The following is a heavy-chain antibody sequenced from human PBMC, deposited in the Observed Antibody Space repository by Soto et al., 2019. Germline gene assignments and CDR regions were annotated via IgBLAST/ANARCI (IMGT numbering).Heavy chain of an antibody. D-gene: IGHD2-21*02. CDR2: ISAYNGNT. J-gene: IGHJ4*02. Sequence: QVQLVQSGAEVKKPGASVKVSCKASGYTFTSYGISWVRQAPGQGLEWMGWISAYNGNTNYAQKLQGRVTMTTDTSTSTAYMELRSLRSDDTAVYYCARTHIVVLTATPGLCDFWGQGTLVTVSS. CDR1: GYTFTSYG. V-gene: IGHV1-18*01. CDR3: ARTHIVVLTATPGLCDF.